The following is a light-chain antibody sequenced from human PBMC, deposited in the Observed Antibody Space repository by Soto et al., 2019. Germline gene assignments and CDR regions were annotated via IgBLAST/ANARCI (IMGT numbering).Light chain of an antibody. CDR3: QQCYIAWT. V-gene: IGKV1-5*01. CDR1: QTISSW. Sequence: DIQMTQSPSTLSGSVGDRVTITCRASQTISSWLAWYQQKPGKAPKLLIYDASTLESGVPSRFSGFGSGTEFTLSISSLQPEDFATYYCQQCYIAWTFGQGTKVDIK. J-gene: IGKJ1*01. CDR2: DAS.